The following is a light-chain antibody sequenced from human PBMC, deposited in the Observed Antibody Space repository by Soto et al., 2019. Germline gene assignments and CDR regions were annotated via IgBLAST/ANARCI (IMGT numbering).Light chain of an antibody. J-gene: IGKJ5*01. CDR3: HQYNNWPFS. CDR1: QGVTTN. V-gene: IGKV3-15*01. CDR2: DVS. Sequence: EILMTQSPATLSVSPGERVTLSCRAGQGVTTNFAWYQQKSGQSPRLLIYDVSSRATCVPSRFSGTGSETDFTLTLSGLQSEDSAIYFCHQYNNWPFSLGQGTRLEIK.